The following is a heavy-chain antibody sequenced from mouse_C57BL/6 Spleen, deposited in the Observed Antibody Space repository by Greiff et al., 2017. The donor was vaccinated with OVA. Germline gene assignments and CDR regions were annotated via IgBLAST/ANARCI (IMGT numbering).Heavy chain of an antibody. Sequence: EVMLVESGGDLVKPGGSLKLSCAASGFTFSSYGMSWVRQTPDKRLEWVATISSGGSYTYYPDSVKGRFTISRDNAKNTLYLQMSSLKSEDTAMYYFARQGTTVGEYFDYWGQGTTLTVSS. D-gene: IGHD1-1*01. CDR2: ISSGGSYT. CDR3: ARQGTTVGEYFDY. CDR1: GFTFSSYG. V-gene: IGHV5-6*01. J-gene: IGHJ2*01.